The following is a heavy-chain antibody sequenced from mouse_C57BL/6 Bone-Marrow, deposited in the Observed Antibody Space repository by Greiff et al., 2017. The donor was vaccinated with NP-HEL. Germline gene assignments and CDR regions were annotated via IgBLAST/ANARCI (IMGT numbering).Heavy chain of an antibody. CDR1: GYAFSSSW. CDR2: IYPGDGDT. Sequence: QVQLKESGPELVKPGASVKISCKASGYAFSSSWMNWVKQRPGKGLEWIGRIYPGDGDTNYNGKFKGKATLTADKSSSTAYMQLSSLTSEDSAVYFCARYDYDEGLFAYGGQGTLVTVSA. CDR3: ARYDYDEGLFAY. J-gene: IGHJ3*01. V-gene: IGHV1-82*01. D-gene: IGHD2-4*01.